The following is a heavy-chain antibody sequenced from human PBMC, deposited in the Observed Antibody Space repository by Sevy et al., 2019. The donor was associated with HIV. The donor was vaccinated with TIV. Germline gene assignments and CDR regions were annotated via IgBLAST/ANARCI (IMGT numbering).Heavy chain of an antibody. CDR2: ISGGGGGT. CDR1: GFTFNNYA. J-gene: IGHJ2*01. Sequence: GGSLRLSCAASGFTFNNYAMSWVRKAPGKGLEGKGLERVSTISGGGGGTCYADSVRGRFTNSRDNSKNQLYLQVNSLRVEDTAVYYCAKHYIHNIADGWYFDLWGRGTLVTVSS. CDR3: AKHYIHNIADGWYFDL. V-gene: IGHV3-23*01. D-gene: IGHD6-13*01.